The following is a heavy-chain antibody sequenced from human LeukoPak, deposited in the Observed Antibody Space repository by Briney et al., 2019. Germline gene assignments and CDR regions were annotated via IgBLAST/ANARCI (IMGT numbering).Heavy chain of an antibody. Sequence: GGSLRLSCEASGFTFSNYAMSWVRQAPGKGLEWASAISGSGGNTYYADSVKGRFTISRDNSKNTLYLQMSSLRAEDTAIYYCARARAQCGGDCYSDYGYWGQGTLVTVSS. CDR2: ISGSGGNT. CDR1: GFTFSNYA. CDR3: ARARAQCGGDCYSDYGY. V-gene: IGHV3-23*01. D-gene: IGHD2-21*02. J-gene: IGHJ4*02.